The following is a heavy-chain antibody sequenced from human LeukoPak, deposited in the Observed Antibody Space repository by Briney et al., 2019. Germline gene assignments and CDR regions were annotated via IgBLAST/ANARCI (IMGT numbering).Heavy chain of an antibody. CDR2: IDSSTTRI. CDR3: VRGGTYCDSTCKGADY. V-gene: IGHV3-21*01. CDR1: GFTFRSFS. D-gene: IGHD2/OR15-2a*01. J-gene: IGHJ4*02. Sequence: GGSLRLSCAASGFTFRSFSMNWVRRAPGKGLDWVSAIDSSTTRIYYANSVRGRFTISRDNAKNSLDLQMNSLRAEDTAVYYCVRGGTYCDSTCKGADYWGQGTLVAVSA.